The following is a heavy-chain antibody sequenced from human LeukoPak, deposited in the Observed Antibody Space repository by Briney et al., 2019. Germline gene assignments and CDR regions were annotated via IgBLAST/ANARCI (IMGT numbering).Heavy chain of an antibody. CDR3: AREVGPGDY. V-gene: IGHV3-21*01. Sequence: GGSLRLSCAASGFTFSSYGMHWVRQAPGKGLEWVSSISSSSSHIYYADSVKGRFTISRDNAKNSLYLQMNSLRAEDTAVYYCAREVGPGDYWGQGTLVTVSS. J-gene: IGHJ4*02. CDR1: GFTFSSYG. CDR2: ISSSSSHI.